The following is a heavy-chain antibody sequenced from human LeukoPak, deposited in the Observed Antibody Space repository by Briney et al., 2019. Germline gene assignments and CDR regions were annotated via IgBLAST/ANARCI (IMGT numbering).Heavy chain of an antibody. CDR1: GYTFTSYG. Sequence: GASVKVSCKASGYTFTSYGISWVRQAPGQGLEWMGWISAYNGNTNYAQKLQDRVTMTTDTSTSTAYMELRSLRSDDTAVYYCARVYCSSTSCYTLGFDYWGQGTLVTVSS. CDR2: ISAYNGNT. CDR3: ARVYCSSTSCYTLGFDY. V-gene: IGHV1-18*01. J-gene: IGHJ4*02. D-gene: IGHD2-2*02.